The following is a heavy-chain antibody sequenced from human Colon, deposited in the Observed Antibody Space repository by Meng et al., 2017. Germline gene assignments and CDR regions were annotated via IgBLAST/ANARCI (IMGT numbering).Heavy chain of an antibody. CDR3: ARFYGSGTFEVHDY. D-gene: IGHD3-10*01. J-gene: IGHJ4*02. CDR2: IHYSGSR. V-gene: IGHV4-61*01. Sequence: AQVLESGPGLVRPSQTLSLTCNVSGGSVSSASYYWSWIRQPPGKGLEWIGLIHYSGSRNYNPSLKSRVPMSVDTSKNQVSLRLTSVTAADTAVYYCARFYGSGTFEVHDYWGQGTLVTVFS. CDR1: GGSVSSASYY.